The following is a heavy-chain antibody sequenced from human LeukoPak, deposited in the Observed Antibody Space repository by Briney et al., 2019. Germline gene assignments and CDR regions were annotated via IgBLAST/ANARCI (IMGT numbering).Heavy chain of an antibody. J-gene: IGHJ5*02. D-gene: IGHD2-2*01. CDR3: ARDPWGGDIVVVPAAIHDP. Sequence: GASVKVSCKASGYTFTSYGISWVRQAPGQGLEWMGWISAYNGNTNYAQKLQGRVTMTTDTSTSTAYMELRRLRSDDTAVFYCARDPWGGDIVVVPAAIHDPWGQGTLVTVSS. V-gene: IGHV1-18*01. CDR1: GYTFTSYG. CDR2: ISAYNGNT.